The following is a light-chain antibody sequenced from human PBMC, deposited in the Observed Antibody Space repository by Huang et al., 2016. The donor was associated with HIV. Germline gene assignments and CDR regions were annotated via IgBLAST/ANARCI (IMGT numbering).Light chain of an antibody. Sequence: IQLTQSPSSLSASVGDSVTITCRASQGIGRYLVWYQQKPGKAPKLLIYAASTLQRGVPSRFSGSGSGTDFTLTIGSLQPEDFATYYCQQLKTYPITFGPGTQVDIK. J-gene: IGKJ3*01. CDR2: AAS. V-gene: IGKV1-9*01. CDR3: QQLKTYPIT. CDR1: QGIGRY.